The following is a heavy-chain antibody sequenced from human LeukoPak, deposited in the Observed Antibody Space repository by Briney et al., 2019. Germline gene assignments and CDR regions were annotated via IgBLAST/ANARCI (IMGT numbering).Heavy chain of an antibody. D-gene: IGHD1-7*01. CDR2: INDGVGRA. CDR1: GFTFSNYA. J-gene: IGHJ4*02. V-gene: IGHV3-23*01. CDR3: ARELGNFYSGTWYYDY. Sequence: GGSLRLSCSASGFTFSNYAMSWVRQAPGKGLEWVSAINDGVGRAFYADAVRGRFTISRDNSQNTLYLHMNSLRAGDTAIYYCARELGNFYSGTWYYDYWGQGTLVTVSS.